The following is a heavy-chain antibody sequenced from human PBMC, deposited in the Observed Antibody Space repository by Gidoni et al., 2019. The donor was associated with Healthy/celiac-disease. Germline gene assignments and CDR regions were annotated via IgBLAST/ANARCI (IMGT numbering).Heavy chain of an antibody. V-gene: IGHV4-39*01. Sequence: QLQLQESGPGLVKPSETLSLTCTVSGGSISSSSYYWGWIRQPPGKGLEWIGSIYYSGSTYYNPSLKSRVTISVDTSKNQFSLKLSSVTAADTAVYYCARLQYYYGMDVWGQGTTVTVSS. J-gene: IGHJ6*02. CDR3: ARLQYYYGMDV. D-gene: IGHD4-4*01. CDR1: GGSISSSSYY. CDR2: IYYSGST.